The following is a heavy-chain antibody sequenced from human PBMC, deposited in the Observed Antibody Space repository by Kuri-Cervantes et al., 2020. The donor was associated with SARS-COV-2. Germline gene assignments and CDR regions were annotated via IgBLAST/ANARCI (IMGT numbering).Heavy chain of an antibody. V-gene: IGHV3-23*01. CDR2: ISGSGGST. D-gene: IGHD6-6*01. Sequence: GESLKISCAASGFTFSSYGMHWVRQAPGKGLEWVSAISGSGGSTYYADSVKGRFTISRDNSKNTLYLQMNSLRAEDTAVYYCAKDSQLGDASDIWGQGTMVTVSS. CDR1: GFTFSSYG. J-gene: IGHJ3*02. CDR3: AKDSQLGDASDI.